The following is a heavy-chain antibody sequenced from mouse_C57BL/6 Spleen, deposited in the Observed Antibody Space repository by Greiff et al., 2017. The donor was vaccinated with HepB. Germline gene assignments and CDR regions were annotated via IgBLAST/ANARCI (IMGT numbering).Heavy chain of an antibody. CDR1: GYAFSSSC. D-gene: IGHD3-2*02. CDR2: INPGDGGT. J-gene: IGHJ2*01. V-gene: IGHV1-82*01. Sequence: QVQLQQSGPELVKPGASVKISCKASGYAFSSSCMNWVKQRPGKGLEWIGRINPGDGGTNYNGKFKGKATLTADKTSSTAYMQLSSLTSEDATVYYGGGGDRKASNYIDYWGKGTTLTVSS. CDR3: GGGDRKASNYIDY.